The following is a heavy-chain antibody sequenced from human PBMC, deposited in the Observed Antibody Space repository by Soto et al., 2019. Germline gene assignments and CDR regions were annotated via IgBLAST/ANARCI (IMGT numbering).Heavy chain of an antibody. D-gene: IGHD6-19*01. CDR3: ATRIGNIGWYWLDT. Sequence: SVKVSFKASGFTFSSSAVQWVRQARGQRLEWIGWIVLGNGNTNYAQKFQERVTITRDMSTSTAYMEVRSLTSDDTAVYYCATRIGNIGWYWLDTWGQGTLVTVSS. CDR1: GFTFSSSA. CDR2: IVLGNGNT. V-gene: IGHV1-58*01. J-gene: IGHJ5*02.